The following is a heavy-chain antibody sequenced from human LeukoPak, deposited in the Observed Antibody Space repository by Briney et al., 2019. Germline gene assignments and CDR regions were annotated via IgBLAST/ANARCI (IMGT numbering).Heavy chain of an antibody. Sequence: PSETLSLTCTVSGGSINGYYWSWIRQPAGKGLEWIGRIYTSGSTNYNPSLKSRVTISVDTSKNQFSLKLSSVTAADTAVYYCARAPIYCTNGVCYSARFDYWGQGTLVTVSS. V-gene: IGHV4-4*07. CDR1: GGSINGYY. CDR2: IYTSGST. J-gene: IGHJ4*02. D-gene: IGHD2-8*01. CDR3: ARAPIYCTNGVCYSARFDY.